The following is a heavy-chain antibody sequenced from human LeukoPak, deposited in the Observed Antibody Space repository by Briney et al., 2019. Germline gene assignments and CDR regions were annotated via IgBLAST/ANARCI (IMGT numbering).Heavy chain of an antibody. CDR2: ISVAGSKR. CDR1: GFTFNSYA. Sequence: RPGGSLRLSCAASGFTFNSYAMSWVRQAPGKGLEWVSGISVAGSKRHYADSGKGRFTISRDNSKNTLYLQMNSLRAEDTALYYCAKDSLAYCTSSSCFDFDFWGQGALVTVSS. J-gene: IGHJ4*02. V-gene: IGHV3-23*01. D-gene: IGHD2-2*01. CDR3: AKDSLAYCTSSSCFDFDF.